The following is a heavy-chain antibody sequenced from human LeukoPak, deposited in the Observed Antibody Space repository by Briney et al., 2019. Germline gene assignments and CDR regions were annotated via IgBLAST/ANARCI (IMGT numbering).Heavy chain of an antibody. D-gene: IGHD3-3*01. CDR3: ARGITIFGVAYDY. Sequence: PSETLSLTCTVSGASTSAYYWSWIRQPPGKGLEWIGYSYSGGNANYNPSLKSRVTISVDKSKNQFSLKLSSVTAADTAVYYCARGITIFGVAYDYWGQGTLVTVSS. CDR1: GASTSAYY. J-gene: IGHJ4*02. CDR2: SYSGGNA. V-gene: IGHV4-59*12.